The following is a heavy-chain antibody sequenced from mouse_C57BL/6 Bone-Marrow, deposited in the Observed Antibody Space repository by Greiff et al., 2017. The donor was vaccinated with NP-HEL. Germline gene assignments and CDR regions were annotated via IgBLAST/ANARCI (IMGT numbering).Heavy chain of an antibody. CDR1: GFNLTDDY. V-gene: IGHV14-4*01. CDR2: IDPENGDT. D-gene: IGHD1-1*01. Sequence: VQLQQSGAELVRPGASVKLSCTASGFNLTDDYMHWVKQRPEQGLEWIGWIDPENGDTEYASKFQGKATITADTSSNTAYLQLSSLTSEDTAVDYCTTDYYGSSLFAYWGQGTLVTVSA. CDR3: TTDYYGSSLFAY. J-gene: IGHJ3*01.